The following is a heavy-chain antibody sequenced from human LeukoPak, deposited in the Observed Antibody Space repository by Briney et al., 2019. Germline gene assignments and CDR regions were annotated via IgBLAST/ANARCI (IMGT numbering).Heavy chain of an antibody. D-gene: IGHD6-19*01. Sequence: ASVKVSCKASGYTFTGYYMHWVRQAPGQGLEWMGRINPNSGGTNYAQKFQGRVNMTRDTSIRTAYMELSRLRSDDTAVYYCARDLDAYSSGWYDFDYWGQGTLVTVSS. CDR1: GYTFTGYY. J-gene: IGHJ4*02. CDR3: ARDLDAYSSGWYDFDY. CDR2: INPNSGGT. V-gene: IGHV1-2*06.